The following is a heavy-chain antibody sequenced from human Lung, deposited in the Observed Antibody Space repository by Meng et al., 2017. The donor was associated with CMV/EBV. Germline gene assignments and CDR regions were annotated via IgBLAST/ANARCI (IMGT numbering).Heavy chain of an antibody. D-gene: IGHD3-3*01. Sequence: ASVKVSCKASGYTFSTYTIIWVRQAPGQGLEWMGWISPYNGDTNYAPKFQGRVSMTTDTSTSTAYLELRSLRSDDTAVYYCARGYDFWSAYYLIDPWGQGTLVXVSS. V-gene: IGHV1-18*01. J-gene: IGHJ5*02. CDR2: ISPYNGDT. CDR1: GYTFSTYT. CDR3: ARGYDFWSAYYLIDP.